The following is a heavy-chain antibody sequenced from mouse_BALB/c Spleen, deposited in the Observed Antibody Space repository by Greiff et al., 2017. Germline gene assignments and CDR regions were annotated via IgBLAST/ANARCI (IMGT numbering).Heavy chain of an antibody. CDR3: TYGSSYVQGWFAY. Sequence: EVQLQQSGTVLARPGASVKMSCKASGYTFTSYWMHWVKQRPGQGLEWIGAIYPGNSDTSYNQKFKGKAKLTAVTSTSTAYMELSSLTNEDSAVYYCTYGSSYVQGWFAYWGQGTLVTVSA. D-gene: IGHD1-1*01. V-gene: IGHV1-5*01. CDR2: IYPGNSDT. J-gene: IGHJ3*01. CDR1: GYTFTSYW.